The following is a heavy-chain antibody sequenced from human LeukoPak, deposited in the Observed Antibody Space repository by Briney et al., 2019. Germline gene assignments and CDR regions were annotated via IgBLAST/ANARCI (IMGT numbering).Heavy chain of an antibody. CDR2: ISWNSGSI. CDR1: GFTFDDYA. V-gene: IGHV3-9*01. D-gene: IGHD1-26*01. J-gene: IGHJ4*02. Sequence: PGGSLRLSCAASGFTFDDYAMHWVRQAPGKGLEWVSGISWNSGSIGYADSVKGRFTISRDNAKNSLYLQMNSLRAEDTALYYCAKGSNSGSYSDFDYWGQGTLVTVSS. CDR3: AKGSNSGSYSDFDY.